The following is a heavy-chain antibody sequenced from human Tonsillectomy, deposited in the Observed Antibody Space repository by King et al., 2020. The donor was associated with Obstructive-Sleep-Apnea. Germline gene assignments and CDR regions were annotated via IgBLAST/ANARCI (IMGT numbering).Heavy chain of an antibody. Sequence: VQLVESGGGLVQPGGSLRLSCAASGFTFSSYWMHWVRQAPGKGLVWVSRINSDGSSPSYADSVKGRFTISRDNAKNTLYLQMNSLRAEDTAVYYCARDGRGELPNFDYWGQGALVTVSS. CDR2: INSDGSSP. V-gene: IGHV3-74*01. D-gene: IGHD1-26*01. CDR3: ARDGRGELPNFDY. J-gene: IGHJ4*02. CDR1: GFTFSSYW.